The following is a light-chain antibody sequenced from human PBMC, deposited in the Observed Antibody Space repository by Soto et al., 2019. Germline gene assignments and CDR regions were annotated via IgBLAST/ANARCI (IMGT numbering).Light chain of an antibody. V-gene: IGLV2-14*01. CDR1: SSNIGNNY. CDR2: EVS. Sequence: QSVLTQPPSVSAAPGQKVTISCSGSSSNIGNNYVSWYQQHPGKAPKLMIYEVSYRPSGVSNRFSGSKSGNTASLTISGLQAEDEADYYCSSYTYSSTPYVFGTGTKLTVL. J-gene: IGLJ1*01. CDR3: SSYTYSSTPYV.